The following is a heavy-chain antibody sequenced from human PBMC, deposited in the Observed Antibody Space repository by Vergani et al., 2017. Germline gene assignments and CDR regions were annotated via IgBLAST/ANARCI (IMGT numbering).Heavy chain of an antibody. V-gene: IGHV3-11*04. CDR2: ISPGASTV. CDR3: AKNPGISTTRHYYAMDV. J-gene: IGHJ6*02. CDR1: GYKFSDHY. Sequence: LEESGGGSVKPGGSLRLSCAASGYKFSDHYMSWIRQAPAKGLEWVSHISPGASTVSYTDSVTGRFTVSRDNDNNSLTLDMTTLRVEDTAVYYCAKNPGISTTRHYYAMDVWGQGTTVTVSS. D-gene: IGHD1-14*01.